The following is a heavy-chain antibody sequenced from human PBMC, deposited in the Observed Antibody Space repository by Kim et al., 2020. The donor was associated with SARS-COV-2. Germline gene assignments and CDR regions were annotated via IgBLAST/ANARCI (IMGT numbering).Heavy chain of an antibody. D-gene: IGHD4-17*01. CDR2: IWYDGSNK. CDR3: ARDPGYGDYADNYYYGMDV. CDR1: GFTFSSYG. Sequence: GGSLRLSCAASGFTFSSYGMHWVRQAPGKGLEWVAVIWYDGSNKYYADSVKGRFTISRDNSKNTLYLQMNSLRAEDTAVYYCARDPGYGDYADNYYYGMDVWGQGTTVTVSS. J-gene: IGHJ6*02. V-gene: IGHV3-33*01.